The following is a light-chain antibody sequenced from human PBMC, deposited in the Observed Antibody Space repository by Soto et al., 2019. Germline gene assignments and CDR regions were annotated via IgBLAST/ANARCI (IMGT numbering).Light chain of an antibody. CDR3: SSYTTSSTRV. V-gene: IGLV2-14*01. Sequence: QSALTQPASVSGSPGQSITISCTGTSSDLGTYHFVSWYQQHPDKAPKLMIYEVSNRPSGVSNRFSGSKSGNTASLIISGLQAEDEADYYCSSYTTSSTRVFGTGTKVTVL. CDR2: EVS. J-gene: IGLJ1*01. CDR1: SSDLGTYHF.